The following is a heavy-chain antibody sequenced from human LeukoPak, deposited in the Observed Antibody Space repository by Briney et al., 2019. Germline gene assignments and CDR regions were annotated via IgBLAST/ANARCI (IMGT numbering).Heavy chain of an antibody. CDR1: GYTFSSYY. Sequence: ASVKVSCKASGYTFSSYYMHWVRQAPGQGLEWMGIINPSGSTSNAQKFQGRVTMTRDMSTTTVYMELSSLRSEDTAVYYCARDPRSVRSLPDWFDPWGQGTLVTVSS. V-gene: IGHV1-46*01. J-gene: IGHJ5*02. D-gene: IGHD1-26*01. CDR2: INPSGST. CDR3: ARDPRSVRSLPDWFDP.